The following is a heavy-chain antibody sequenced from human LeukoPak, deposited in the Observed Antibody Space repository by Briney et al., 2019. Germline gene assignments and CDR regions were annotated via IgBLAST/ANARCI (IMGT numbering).Heavy chain of an antibody. V-gene: IGHV3-21*01. Sequence: PGGSLRLSCAASGFTFSSYSMNWVRQAPGPGLEGVSSISSSSSYIYYADSVKGRFTISRDNAKNSLYLQMNSLRAEDTAVYYCARDTVANFDYWGQGTLVTVSS. CDR2: ISSSSSYI. CDR1: GFTFSSYS. D-gene: IGHD5-12*01. J-gene: IGHJ4*02. CDR3: ARDTVANFDY.